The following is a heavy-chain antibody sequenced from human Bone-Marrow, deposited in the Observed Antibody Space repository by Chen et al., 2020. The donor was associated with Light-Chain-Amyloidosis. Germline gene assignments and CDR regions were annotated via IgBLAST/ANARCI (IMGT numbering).Heavy chain of an antibody. D-gene: IGHD3-3*01. CDR1: GGSLSGYY. CDR2: INHSGST. Sequence: QVQLQQWGAGLLKPSETLSLTCAVYGGSLSGYYWSWIRQPPGKGLEWIGEINHSGSTNYNPSLKSRVTISVDTSKNQFSLKLSSVTAADTAVYYCARGRLRFLEWLSPKGFDPWGQGTLVTVSS. V-gene: IGHV4-34*01. J-gene: IGHJ5*02. CDR3: ARGRLRFLEWLSPKGFDP.